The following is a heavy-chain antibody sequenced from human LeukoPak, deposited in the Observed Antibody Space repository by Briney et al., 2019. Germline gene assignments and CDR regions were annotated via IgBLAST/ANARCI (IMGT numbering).Heavy chain of an antibody. CDR3: ARDHQLLWFGESPADY. V-gene: IGHV1-18*01. Sequence: GASEKVSCKASGYTFTSYGISWVRQAPGQGLEWMGWISAYNGNTNYAQKLQGRVTMTTDTSTSTAYMELRSLRSDDTAVYYCARDHQLLWFGESPADYWGQGTLVTVSS. J-gene: IGHJ4*02. CDR1: GYTFTSYG. D-gene: IGHD3-10*01. CDR2: ISAYNGNT.